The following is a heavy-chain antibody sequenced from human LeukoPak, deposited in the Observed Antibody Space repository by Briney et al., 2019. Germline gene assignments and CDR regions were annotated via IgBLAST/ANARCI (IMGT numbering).Heavy chain of an antibody. V-gene: IGHV3-33*01. Sequence: GGSLRLSCVASGFTFSNYGMHWVRQASGKGLEWVAVIWYDGSNRYYADSVRGRFTISRDNSKNTLYLQMNSLRAEDTAVYYCALDYYDSSGSYRGGYYFDYWGQGTLVTVSS. CDR2: IWYDGSNR. CDR1: GFTFSNYG. CDR3: ALDYYDSSGSYRGGYYFDY. J-gene: IGHJ4*02. D-gene: IGHD3-22*01.